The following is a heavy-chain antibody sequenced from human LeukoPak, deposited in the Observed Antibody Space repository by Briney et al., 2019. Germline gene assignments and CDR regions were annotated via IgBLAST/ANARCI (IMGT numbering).Heavy chain of an antibody. Sequence: GGSLRLSCAASGFTLSSYAMSWVRQGPGKGLEWVSAISVSGNTYHADSVKGRFTISRDSSKNSLYLQMNSLRAEDTAVYYCARGITIFGVVIGGVYYMDVWGKGTTVTVSS. D-gene: IGHD3-3*01. CDR3: ARGITIFGVVIGGVYYMDV. V-gene: IGHV3-23*01. CDR2: ISVSGNT. J-gene: IGHJ6*03. CDR1: GFTLSSYA.